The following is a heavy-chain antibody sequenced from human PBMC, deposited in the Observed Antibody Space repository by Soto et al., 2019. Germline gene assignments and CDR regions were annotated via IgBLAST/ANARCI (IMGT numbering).Heavy chain of an antibody. CDR2: ISTGSSTI. V-gene: IGHV3-48*03. Sequence: PGGSLRLSCRASGFTLSDYEMHWVRQAPGKGLEWVSYISTGSSTIYYADSVKGRFTISRDNAENSLFLEMKSLRPEDTAVYYCARVRAGAANGYYGMDVWSQGTTVTVSS. CDR1: GFTLSDYE. J-gene: IGHJ6*02. CDR3: ARVRAGAANGYYGMDV. D-gene: IGHD1-26*01.